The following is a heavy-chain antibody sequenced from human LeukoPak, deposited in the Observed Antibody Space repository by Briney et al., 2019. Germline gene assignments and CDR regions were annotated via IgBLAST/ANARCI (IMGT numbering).Heavy chain of an antibody. CDR1: GFTFSGSS. V-gene: IGHV3-73*01. CDR2: IRSKAHSYAT. D-gene: IGHD6-19*01. J-gene: IGHJ4*02. CDR3: TSRGWP. Sequence: SGGSLKLSCAASGFTFSGSSMQWVRQAPGKGLERVGRIRSKAHSYATAYAASVKGRFTISRDDSKNTAYLQMNSLKTEDTAVYYCTSRGWPWGQGTLVTVSS.